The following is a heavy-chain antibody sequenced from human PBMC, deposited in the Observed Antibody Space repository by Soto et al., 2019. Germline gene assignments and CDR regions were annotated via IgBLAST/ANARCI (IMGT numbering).Heavy chain of an antibody. D-gene: IGHD5-18*01. J-gene: IGHJ6*02. V-gene: IGHV4-39*01. CDR2: IYYSGST. CDR1: GGSISSSSYY. Sequence: SETLSLTCTVSGGSISSSSYYWGWIRQPPGKGLEWIGSIYYSGSTYYNPSLKSRVTISVDTSKNQFSLKLSSVTAADTAVYYCARGFGRVRLPKNSSRGYSYGYYYYYGMDVWGQGTTVTVSS. CDR3: ARGFGRVRLPKNSSRGYSYGYYYYYGMDV.